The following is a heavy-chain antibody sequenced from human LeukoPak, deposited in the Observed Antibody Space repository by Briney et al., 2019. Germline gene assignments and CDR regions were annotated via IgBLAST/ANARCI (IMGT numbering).Heavy chain of an antibody. J-gene: IGHJ3*02. CDR3: DRVPQFPSFIVVVPAANAFYI. CDR1: GGSISSGDYY. D-gene: IGHD2-2*01. CDR2: IYYSGST. V-gene: IGHV4-30-4*08. Sequence: SQTLSLTCTVSGGSISSGDYYWSWIRQPPGKGLEWIGYIYYSGSTYYNPSLKSRVTISVDTSKNQFSLKLSSVTAADTAVYYCDRVPQFPSFIVVVPAANAFYIWGQGTMVTVSS.